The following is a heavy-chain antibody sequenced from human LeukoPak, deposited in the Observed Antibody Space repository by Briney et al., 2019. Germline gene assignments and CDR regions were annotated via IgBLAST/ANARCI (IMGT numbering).Heavy chain of an antibody. CDR3: ARGISAGYYYYYYMDV. J-gene: IGHJ6*03. V-gene: IGHV4-39*01. CDR2: IYYSGST. D-gene: IGHD6-13*01. CDR1: GGSISSSYYY. Sequence: SETLSLTCTVSGGSISSSYYYWVWIREPPGKWLQWIGTIYYSGSTYYDPSLKSRVAIYVDTSKNQFSLKLSSVTAADTAVYYCARGISAGYYYYYYMDVWGKGTTVTVSS.